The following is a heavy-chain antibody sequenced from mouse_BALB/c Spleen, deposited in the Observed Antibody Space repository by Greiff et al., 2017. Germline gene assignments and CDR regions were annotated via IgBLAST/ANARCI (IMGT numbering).Heavy chain of an antibody. V-gene: IGHV1S81*02. Sequence: VQLQQPGAELVKPGASVKLSCKASGYTFTSYWMHWVKQRPGQGLEWIGEINPSNGRTNYNEKFKSKATLTVDKSSSTAYMQLSILTSEDSAVYYCASVWEAMDYWGQGTSVTVSS. D-gene: IGHD4-1*01. J-gene: IGHJ4*01. CDR3: ASVWEAMDY. CDR2: INPSNGRT. CDR1: GYTFTSYW.